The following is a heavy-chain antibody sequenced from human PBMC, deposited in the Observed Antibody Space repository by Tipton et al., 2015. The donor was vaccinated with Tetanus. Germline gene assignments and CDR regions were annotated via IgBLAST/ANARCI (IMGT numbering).Heavy chain of an antibody. CDR2: VYPSGRA. CDR1: GASVSGGTDY. D-gene: IGHD2-21*02. Sequence: GLVKPSETLSLICTVSGASVSGGTDYWTWIRQPSGKGLEWIGHVYPSGRAYYHPSLGSRITLSVDRSKNQFSLSMWSVTTADTGIYYCARFYCGGACHSPCYNRMDVWGQGTTVTVSS. J-gene: IGHJ6*02. CDR3: ARFYCGGACHSPCYNRMDV. V-gene: IGHV4-61*10.